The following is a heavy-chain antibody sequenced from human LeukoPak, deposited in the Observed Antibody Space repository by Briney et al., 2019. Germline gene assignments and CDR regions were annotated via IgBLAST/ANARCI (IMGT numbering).Heavy chain of an antibody. J-gene: IGHJ4*02. V-gene: IGHV3-48*03. Sequence: AGGSLRLSCAASGFTFSSYEMNWVRQAPGKGLEWVSYISSSGSTIYYADSVKGRFTISRDNAKNSLYLQMNSLRAEDTAVYYCAREESSSGYPPFDWGQGTLVTVSS. CDR2: ISSSGSTI. D-gene: IGHD3-22*01. CDR3: AREESSSGYPPFD. CDR1: GFTFSSYE.